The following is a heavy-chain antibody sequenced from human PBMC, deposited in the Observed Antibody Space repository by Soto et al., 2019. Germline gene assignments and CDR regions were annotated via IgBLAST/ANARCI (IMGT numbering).Heavy chain of an antibody. D-gene: IGHD2-21*02. CDR1: GFTFSSYE. J-gene: IGHJ6*02. CDR2: ISSSGRII. V-gene: IGHV3-48*03. CDR3: ARTAPRYFYGMDV. Sequence: EVQVVESGGGLVQPGGSLRLSCEVYGFTFSSYEMNWVRQAPGKGLEWVSYISSSGRIIFYADSVKGRFTISRDNAKNSLSLEMNSLRAEDTAVYYCARTAPRYFYGMDVWGQGTTVTVSS.